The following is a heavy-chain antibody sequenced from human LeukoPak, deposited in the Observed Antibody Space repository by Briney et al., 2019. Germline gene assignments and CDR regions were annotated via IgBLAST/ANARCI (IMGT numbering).Heavy chain of an antibody. CDR2: IYPGDSDT. Sequence: GESLKISCKGSGYSFSNYWIGWVRQMPGKGLEWMGIIYPGDSDTRYSPSFQGQVTISADKSISTAYLQWSSLKASDTAMYYCARAPRGVIGPDAFDIWGQGTMVTVSS. V-gene: IGHV5-51*01. D-gene: IGHD2-21*01. CDR1: GYSFSNYW. J-gene: IGHJ3*02. CDR3: ARAPRGVIGPDAFDI.